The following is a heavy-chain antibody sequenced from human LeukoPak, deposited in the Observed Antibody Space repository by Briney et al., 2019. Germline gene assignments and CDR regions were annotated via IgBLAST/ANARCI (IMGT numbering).Heavy chain of an antibody. J-gene: IGHJ5*02. CDR3: ARDRVRGFDP. CDR2: IKQDGSEK. V-gene: IGHV3-7*01. Sequence: PGGSLRLSCAASGFTFSNFWMSWVRQTPEKGLEWVANIKQDGSEKYYVDPVKGRFTISRDNAKNSLYLQMNSLRAEDTAVYYCARDRVRGFDPWGQGTLVTVSS. CDR1: GFTFSNFW.